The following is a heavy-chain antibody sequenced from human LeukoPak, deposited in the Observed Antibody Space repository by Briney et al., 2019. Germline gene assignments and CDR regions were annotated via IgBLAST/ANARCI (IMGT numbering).Heavy chain of an antibody. CDR1: GFTFSSYA. V-gene: IGHV3-23*01. CDR2: ISGSGDRT. Sequence: GGSLRLSCAASGFTFSSYAMSWVRQIPGKGLEWVATISGSGDRTYYADSVRGRFTISRDNPKNTLYLQMNSLRADDTAVYYCAKDRSIYCSSSGCYLNWFDPWGQGALVTVSS. CDR3: AKDRSIYCSSSGCYLNWFDP. J-gene: IGHJ5*02. D-gene: IGHD2-2*01.